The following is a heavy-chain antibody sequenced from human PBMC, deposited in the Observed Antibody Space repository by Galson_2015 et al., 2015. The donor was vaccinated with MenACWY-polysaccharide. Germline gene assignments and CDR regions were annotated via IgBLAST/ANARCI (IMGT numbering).Heavy chain of an antibody. CDR3: ARGGRAVSNRNWFDP. Sequence: TLSLTCTVSGDSITSGGYFWSWIRQHPGKGLEWIASISYEGGTYYNPSLESRVTILEDTPKNQFSLKLNSVTGADTAVYYCARGGRAVSNRNWFDPWGQGTLVTVS. CDR2: ISYEGGT. D-gene: IGHD3-16*01. V-gene: IGHV4-31*03. CDR1: GDSITSGGYF. J-gene: IGHJ5*02.